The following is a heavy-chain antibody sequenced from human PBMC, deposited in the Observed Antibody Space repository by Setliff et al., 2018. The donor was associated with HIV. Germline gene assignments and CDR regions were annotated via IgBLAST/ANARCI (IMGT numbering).Heavy chain of an antibody. J-gene: IGHJ4*02. CDR1: GYTFTGYY. D-gene: IGHD3-22*01. CDR2: INPNSGGT. Sequence: ASVKVSCKASGYTFTGYYIHWVRQAPGQGLEWMGWINPNSGGTNYAQKFQGRVTMTRDTSISTAYMELSRLRSDDAAVYYCARDFLAEYYYDSSASDYWGQGTLVTVSS. CDR3: ARDFLAEYYYDSSASDY. V-gene: IGHV1-2*02.